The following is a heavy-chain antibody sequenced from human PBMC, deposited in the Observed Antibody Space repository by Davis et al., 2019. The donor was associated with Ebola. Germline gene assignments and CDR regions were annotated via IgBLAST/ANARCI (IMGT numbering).Heavy chain of an antibody. D-gene: IGHD6-19*01. V-gene: IGHV6-1*01. Sequence: LRLSCAISGDSVSSNSAAWNWIRQSPSRGLEWLGRTYYRSKWYNGYAVSVKSRITINPDTSKNQFSLQLNSVTPEDTAVYYCARGRWLVPHYYYYGMDVWGQGTTVTVSS. CDR1: GDSVSSNSAA. CDR3: ARGRWLVPHYYYYGMDV. J-gene: IGHJ6*02. CDR2: TYYRSKWYN.